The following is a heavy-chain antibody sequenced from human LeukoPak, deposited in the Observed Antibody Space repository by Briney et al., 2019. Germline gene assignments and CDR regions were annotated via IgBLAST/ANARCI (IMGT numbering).Heavy chain of an antibody. CDR1: GGSISSTNW. CDR2: ISLSGLT. J-gene: IGHJ4*02. Sequence: SETLSLTCGVSGGSISSTNWYSLVRQPPGQGLEWIGEISLSGLTNYNPSLKSRVTMSLDKSKNLLSLTLTSVTAADTAVYYCSRESGAFSPFGYWGQGTLVTVTS. CDR3: SRESGAFSPFGY. V-gene: IGHV4-4*02. D-gene: IGHD1-26*01.